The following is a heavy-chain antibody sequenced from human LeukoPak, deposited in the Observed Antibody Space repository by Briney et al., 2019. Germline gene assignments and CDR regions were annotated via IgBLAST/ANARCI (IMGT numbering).Heavy chain of an antibody. V-gene: IGHV4-59*01. CDR1: GGSISSYF. CDR3: AALSYYYDSSGSKRFDP. Sequence: SETLSLTCTVSGGSISSYFWSWIRQPPGKGLEWIGYIYNSGGTNYNPSLKSRVTISVDTSKNQFSLKLSSVTAADTAVYYCAALSYYYDSSGSKRFDPWGQGTLVTVSS. J-gene: IGHJ5*02. CDR2: IYNSGGT. D-gene: IGHD3-22*01.